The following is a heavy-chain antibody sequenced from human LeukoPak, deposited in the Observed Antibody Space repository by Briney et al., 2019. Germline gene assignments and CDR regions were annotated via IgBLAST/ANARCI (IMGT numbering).Heavy chain of an antibody. CDR1: GYSISSGYY. D-gene: IGHD6-6*01. CDR3: ARVQYSSSWGCGYYYYYDMDV. V-gene: IGHV4-38-2*01. J-gene: IGHJ6*03. Sequence: SETLSLTCAVSGYSISSGYYWGWIRQPPGKGLEWIGSIYHSGSTYYNPSLKSRVTISVDTSKNQFSLKLSSVTAADTAVYDCARVQYSSSWGCGYYYYYDMDVWGKGTTVTVSS. CDR2: IYHSGST.